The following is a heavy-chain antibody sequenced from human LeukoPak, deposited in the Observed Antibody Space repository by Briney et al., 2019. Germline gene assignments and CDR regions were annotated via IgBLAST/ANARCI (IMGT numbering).Heavy chain of an antibody. Sequence: SETLSLTCAVYGGSFSGYYWSWIRQPPGKGLEWIGEINHSGSTYYNPSLKSRVTIFVDTSKNQFSLMLIYVPAADTAAYYCSVTGKVDTGILTLDFGGKETLVSVSS. CDR3: SVTGKVDTGILTLDF. V-gene: IGHV4-34*01. D-gene: IGHD5-18*01. CDR1: GGSFSGYY. CDR2: INHSGST. J-gene: IGHJ4*02.